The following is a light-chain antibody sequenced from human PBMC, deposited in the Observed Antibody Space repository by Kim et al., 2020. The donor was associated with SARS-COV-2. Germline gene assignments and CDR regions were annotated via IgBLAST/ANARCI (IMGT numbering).Light chain of an antibody. J-gene: IGLJ3*02. CDR3: SSYTSSSGLMV. V-gene: IGLV2-14*01. Sequence: SITSSCTGTSSDIDDYNYVSWYQQHPGKAPKLMIYEVTKRTSGVSYRFSGSKSGNTASLTISGLQAEDEADYYCSSYTSSSGLMVFGGGTQLTVL. CDR2: EVT. CDR1: SSDIDDYNY.